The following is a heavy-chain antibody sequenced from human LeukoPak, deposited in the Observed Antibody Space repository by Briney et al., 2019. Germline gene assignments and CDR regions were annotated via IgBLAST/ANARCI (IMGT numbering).Heavy chain of an antibody. D-gene: IGHD3-22*01. CDR1: GGSISSGGYY. CDR3: ARERVRHYHSRNALFDY. V-gene: IGHV4-31*03. Sequence: PSETLSLTCTVSGGSISSGGYYWSWIRQHPGKGLEWIGYIYYSGSTYYNPSLKSRVTISVDTSKNQFSLKLSSVTAADTAVYYCARERVRHYHSRNALFDYWGQGTLVTVSS. CDR2: IYYSGST. J-gene: IGHJ4*02.